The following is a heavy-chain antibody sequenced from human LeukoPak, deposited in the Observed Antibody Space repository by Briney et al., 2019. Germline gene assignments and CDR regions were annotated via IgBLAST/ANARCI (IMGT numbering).Heavy chain of an antibody. Sequence: ASVKVSCKASGYTLTSYDINWVRQATGQGLEWMGWMNPNSGRTGYAQKFQGRITMTRNTSISTAYMELSSLRSDDTAVYYCARETPSRYFDYWGQGALVTVSS. D-gene: IGHD4-23*01. CDR1: GYTLTSYD. J-gene: IGHJ4*02. CDR2: MNPNSGRT. CDR3: ARETPSRYFDY. V-gene: IGHV1-8*01.